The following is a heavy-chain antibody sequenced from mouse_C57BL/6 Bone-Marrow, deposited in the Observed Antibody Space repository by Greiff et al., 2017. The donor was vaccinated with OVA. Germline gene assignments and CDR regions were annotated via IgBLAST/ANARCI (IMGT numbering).Heavy chain of an antibody. CDR3: ARHGDGLWYFDV. D-gene: IGHD1-2*01. V-gene: IGHV5-9*01. CDR2: ISGGGGNT. Sequence: EVNLVESGGGLVKPGGSLKLSCAASGFTFSSYTMSWVRQTPEKRLEWVATISGGGGNTYYPDRVKGRFTIARDNAKNTLYLQMSSLRSEDTALYYCARHGDGLWYFDVWGTGTTVTVSS. CDR1: GFTFSSYT. J-gene: IGHJ1*03.